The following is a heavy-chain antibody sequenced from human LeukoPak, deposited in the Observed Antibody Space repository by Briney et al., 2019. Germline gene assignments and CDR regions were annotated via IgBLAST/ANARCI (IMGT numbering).Heavy chain of an antibody. V-gene: IGHV3-48*03. J-gene: IGHJ5*02. D-gene: IGHD2-8*01. Sequence: PGGSLRLSYAASGFTFSSYEMKWSRQAAGKGLEWVSYISISGSTIYYADSVKGRFTISRDNAKNSLYLQMNRLRVEVTAGYYCARLENTYGLNSFDPCGQRTLVTVSS. CDR3: ARLENTYGLNSFDP. CDR2: ISISGSTI. CDR1: GFTFSSYE.